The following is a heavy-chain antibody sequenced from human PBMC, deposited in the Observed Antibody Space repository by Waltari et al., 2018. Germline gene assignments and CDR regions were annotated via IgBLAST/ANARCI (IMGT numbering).Heavy chain of an antibody. J-gene: IGHJ5*02. CDR3: ARDSGNYYGSGSSHWFDP. Sequence: QVQLQESGPGLVKPSETLSLTCAVSGYSISSGYYWGWIRQPPGKGLEWIGSIYHSGSTYYNPSLKSRVTISVDTSKNQFSLKLSSVTAADTAVYYCARDSGNYYGSGSSHWFDPWGQGTLVTVSS. CDR2: IYHSGST. D-gene: IGHD3-10*01. V-gene: IGHV4-38-2*02. CDR1: GYSISSGYY.